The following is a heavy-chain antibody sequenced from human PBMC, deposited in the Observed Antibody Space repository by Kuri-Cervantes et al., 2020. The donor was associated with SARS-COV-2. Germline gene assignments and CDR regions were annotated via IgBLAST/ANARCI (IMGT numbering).Heavy chain of an antibody. CDR1: GFTFSSYS. V-gene: IGHV3-21*01. CDR2: ISSSSSYI. CDR3: ARKGADF. Sequence: GGSLRPSCAASGFTFSSYSMNWVRQAPGKGLEWVSSISSSSSYIYYADSVKGRFTIARVNAKNSRYLQMNSQRAEDTAVYYCARKGADFWGQGTLVTVSS. J-gene: IGHJ4*02. D-gene: IGHD3-16*01.